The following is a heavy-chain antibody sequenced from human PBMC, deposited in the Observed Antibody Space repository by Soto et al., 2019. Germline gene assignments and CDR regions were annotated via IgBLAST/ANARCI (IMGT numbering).Heavy chain of an antibody. CDR1: GDSISSNIYY. J-gene: IGHJ4*02. Sequence: QLQLQESGPGLVKPSETLSLTCTVSGDSISSNIYYWGWIRQPPGKGLEWIGTIYYSGRTFYSPSLYTRITTSVNTSNNQFCLMLSSVTAADTAVYYCASPAAVCTSGGACYCDSWGQGTLVTVSS. D-gene: IGHD6-13*01. V-gene: IGHV4-39*01. CDR3: ASPAAVCTSGGACYCDS. CDR2: IYYSGRT.